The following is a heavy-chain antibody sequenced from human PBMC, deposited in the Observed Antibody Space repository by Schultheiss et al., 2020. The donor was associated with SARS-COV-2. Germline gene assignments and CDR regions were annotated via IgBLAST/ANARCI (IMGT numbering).Heavy chain of an antibody. Sequence: GGSLRLSCAASGLTVSSNYMSWVRQAPGKGLEWVSDIYSGGGTYYADSVKGRFTISRDNAKNSMYLQMNSLRAEDTAVYYCARGGKFYYDSSGTTDFDYWGQGTLVTVSS. CDR1: GLTVSSNY. J-gene: IGHJ4*02. D-gene: IGHD3-22*01. CDR3: ARGGKFYYDSSGTTDFDY. V-gene: IGHV3-66*01. CDR2: IYSGGGT.